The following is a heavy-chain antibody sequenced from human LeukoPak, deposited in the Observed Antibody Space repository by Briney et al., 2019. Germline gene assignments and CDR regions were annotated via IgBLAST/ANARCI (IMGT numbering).Heavy chain of an antibody. V-gene: IGHV3-30*03. D-gene: IGHD6-6*01. CDR1: GFIFSNYG. Sequence: GGSLRLSCAASGFIFSNYGVHWVRQAPGKGLEWVAVISYDGSNKYYADSVKGRFTISRDNSKNTLYLQMNSLRAEDTAVYYCARVGPPRQQEYYYGMDVWGQGTTVTVSS. CDR2: ISYDGSNK. CDR3: ARVGPPRQQEYYYGMDV. J-gene: IGHJ6*02.